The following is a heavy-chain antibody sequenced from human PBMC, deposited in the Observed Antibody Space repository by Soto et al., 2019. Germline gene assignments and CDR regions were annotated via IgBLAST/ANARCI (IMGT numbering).Heavy chain of an antibody. J-gene: IGHJ6*02. CDR3: ARDGYHFEYSSSSRHGGMDV. D-gene: IGHD6-6*01. CDR1: GFTFSSYG. CDR2: IWYDGSNK. Sequence: QVQLVESGGGVVQPGRSLRLSCAASGFTFSSYGMHWVRQAPGKGLEWVAVIWYDGSNKYYADSVKGRFTISRDNSKNAXYXXMNSLRAEDTAVYYCARDGYHFEYSSSSRHGGMDVWGQGTTVTVSS. V-gene: IGHV3-33*01.